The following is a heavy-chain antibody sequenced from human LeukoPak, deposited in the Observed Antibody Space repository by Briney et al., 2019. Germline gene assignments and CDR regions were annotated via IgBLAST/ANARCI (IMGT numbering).Heavy chain of an antibody. D-gene: IGHD6-13*01. Sequence: GSLRLSCAASGFTFSSLAMHWVRQPPGKGLEWIGEIYHSGSTNYNPSLKSRVTISVDKSKNQFSLKLSSVTAADTAVYYCARALGYSSSWYRGFFDYWGQGTLVTVSS. J-gene: IGHJ4*02. V-gene: IGHV4-4*02. CDR2: IYHSGST. CDR3: ARALGYSSSWYRGFFDY. CDR1: GFTFSSLA.